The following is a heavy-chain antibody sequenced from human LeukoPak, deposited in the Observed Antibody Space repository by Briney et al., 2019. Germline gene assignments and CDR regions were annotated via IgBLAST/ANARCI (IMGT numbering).Heavy chain of an antibody. D-gene: IGHD6-19*01. V-gene: IGHV3-7*01. J-gene: IGHJ1*01. CDR3: ARDFFGWSSLGH. CDR1: GFTFRSNW. CDR2: VQPDGSAK. Sequence: GGSLRLSCAASGFTFRSNWINWVRQAPGKWLEWVSHVQPDGSAKIYADSVKGRFTISRDNAKDSVYLQMNSLRVEDTAVYYCARDFFGWSSLGHWGQGTLVTVSS.